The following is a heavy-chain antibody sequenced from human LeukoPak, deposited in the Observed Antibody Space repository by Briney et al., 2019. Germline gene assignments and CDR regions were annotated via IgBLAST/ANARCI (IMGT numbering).Heavy chain of an antibody. V-gene: IGHV3-23*01. D-gene: IGHD2-8*01. CDR1: GFTFSIYA. Sequence: GGSLTPSCAGSGFTFSIYAMSWVHQAPGHGLEWLSAISDSGDYTSYADSVRGWFTISRDNSRNTLYLQMTSLRPEDTAVYYCAKDTSIGKYCTNGVCSPFDYWGQGTLVTVSS. CDR2: ISDSGDYT. J-gene: IGHJ4*02. CDR3: AKDTSIGKYCTNGVCSPFDY.